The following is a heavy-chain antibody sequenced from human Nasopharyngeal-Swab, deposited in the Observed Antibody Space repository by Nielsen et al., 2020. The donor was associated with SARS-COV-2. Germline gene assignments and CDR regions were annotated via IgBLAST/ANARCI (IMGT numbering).Heavy chain of an antibody. CDR3: AREVVGATIGMDV. D-gene: IGHD1-26*01. J-gene: IGHJ6*02. V-gene: IGHV3-74*01. CDR1: GFTFDDYA. CDR2: INSDGSST. Sequence: GESLKISCAASGFTFDDYAMHWVRQALGKGLVWVSRINSDGSSTSYADSVKGRFTISRDNAKNTLYLQMNSLRAEDTAVYYCAREVVGATIGMDVWGQGTTVTVSS.